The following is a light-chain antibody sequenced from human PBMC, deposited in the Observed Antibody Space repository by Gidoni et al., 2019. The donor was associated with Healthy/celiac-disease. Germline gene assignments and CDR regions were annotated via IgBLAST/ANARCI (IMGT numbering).Light chain of an antibody. CDR3: SSYTSSSTLV. CDR2: DVS. V-gene: IGLV2-14*01. CDR1: SSDVGGYNY. Sequence: QSALTQPASVSASPGQSITISCTGTSSDVGGYNYVSWYQQHPGKAPKLMIYDVSNRPTGVSNRFSGSKSGNTASLTISGLQAEDEADYYCSSYTSSSTLVFGTGTKVTAL. J-gene: IGLJ1*01.